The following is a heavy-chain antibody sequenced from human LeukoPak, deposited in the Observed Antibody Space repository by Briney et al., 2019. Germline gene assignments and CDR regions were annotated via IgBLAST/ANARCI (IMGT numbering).Heavy chain of an antibody. CDR3: AREGLTTIFGVDHDY. V-gene: IGHV3-48*01. J-gene: IGHJ4*02. CDR1: GFTFSSYS. CDR2: ISSSSSTI. D-gene: IGHD3-3*01. Sequence: GGSLRLSCAASGFTFSSYSMNWVRQAPGKGLEWVSYISSSSSTIYYADSVKGRFTISRDNAKNSLYLQMNSLRAEDTAAYYCAREGLTTIFGVDHDYWGQGTLVTVSS.